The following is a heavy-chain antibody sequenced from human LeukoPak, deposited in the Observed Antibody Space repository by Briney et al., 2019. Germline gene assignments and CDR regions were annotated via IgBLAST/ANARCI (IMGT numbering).Heavy chain of an antibody. CDR2: ISSSGSTI. V-gene: IGHV3-48*03. Sequence: GGSLRLSCAASGFTFSSYEMNWVRQAPGKGLEWVSYISSSGSTIYYADSVKGRFTISRDNAKNSLYLQMNSLRAEDTAVYYCARAFVDWGFDNWGQGTLVTVSS. CDR1: GFTFSSYE. D-gene: IGHD7-27*01. CDR3: ARAFVDWGFDN. J-gene: IGHJ4*02.